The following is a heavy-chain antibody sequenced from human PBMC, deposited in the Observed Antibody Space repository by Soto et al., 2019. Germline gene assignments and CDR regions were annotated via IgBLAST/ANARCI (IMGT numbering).Heavy chain of an antibody. J-gene: IGHJ4*02. V-gene: IGHV1-18*04. Sequence: ASVKVSCKASGGTFSSYGISWVRQAPGQGLEWMGWISAYNGNTNYAQKLQGRVTMTTDTSTSTAYMELRSLRSDDTAVYYCARDPMVRGVIRFDYWGQGTLVTVSS. CDR3: ARDPMVRGVIRFDY. CDR1: GGTFSSYG. D-gene: IGHD3-10*01. CDR2: ISAYNGNT.